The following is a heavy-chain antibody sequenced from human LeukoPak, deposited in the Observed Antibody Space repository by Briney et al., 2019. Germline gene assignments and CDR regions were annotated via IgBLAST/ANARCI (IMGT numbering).Heavy chain of an antibody. J-gene: IGHJ4*02. CDR1: GYTFTSYG. Sequence: ASVKVSCKASGYTFTSYGISWVRQAPGQGLEWMGWISAYNGNTNYAQKLQGRVTMTTDTSTSTAYMELRSLRSDDTAVYYCARVTYSSGWYYFDYWGQGTLVTDSS. CDR3: ARVTYSSGWYYFDY. CDR2: ISAYNGNT. D-gene: IGHD6-19*01. V-gene: IGHV1-18*01.